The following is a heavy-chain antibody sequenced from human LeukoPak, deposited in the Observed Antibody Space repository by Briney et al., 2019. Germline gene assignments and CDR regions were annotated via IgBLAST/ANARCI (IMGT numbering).Heavy chain of an antibody. CDR1: GYRFPNYW. V-gene: IGHV5-51*01. D-gene: IGHD6-13*01. J-gene: IGHJ4*02. CDR3: AKTYSSSWLHYFDY. CDR2: TFPGDSDT. Sequence: GESLKISCKVSGYRFPNYWIGWVRQMPGKGLEWMGITFPGDSDTRYSPSFQGQVTISADTSISTAYLQWSTLKASDTAIYYCAKTYSSSWLHYFDYWGQGTLVTVSS.